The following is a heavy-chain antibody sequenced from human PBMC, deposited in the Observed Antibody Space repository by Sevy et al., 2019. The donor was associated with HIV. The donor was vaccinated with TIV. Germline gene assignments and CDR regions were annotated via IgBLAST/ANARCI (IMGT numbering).Heavy chain of an antibody. J-gene: IGHJ6*02. CDR2: IYYSGRT. CDR3: ARAFQEYYYGVDV. CDR1: GDSISGYY. V-gene: IGHV4-59*01. Sequence: SETMSLTCNVSGDSISGYYWSWIQQPPGKGLEWIGYIYYSGRTDYNPSLKSRVTISEDTSKNQFSLKLTSVTAADTAMYYCARAFQEYYYGVDVWGQGTTVTVSS. D-gene: IGHD6-6*01.